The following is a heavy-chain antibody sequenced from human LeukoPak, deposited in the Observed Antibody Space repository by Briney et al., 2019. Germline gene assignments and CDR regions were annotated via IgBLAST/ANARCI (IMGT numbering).Heavy chain of an antibody. J-gene: IGHJ6*02. CDR1: GYTFAGYY. CDR2: INPNSGDT. Sequence: ASVKVSCKASGYTFAGYYIHWVRQAPGQGLEWMGWINPNSGDTKYAQKFQGWVTMTRDTSISTAYMELSRLRSDDTAVYYCARGAYIVVVPWLYGMDVWGQGTTVTVSS. CDR3: ARGAYIVVVPWLYGMDV. V-gene: IGHV1-2*04. D-gene: IGHD2-2*01.